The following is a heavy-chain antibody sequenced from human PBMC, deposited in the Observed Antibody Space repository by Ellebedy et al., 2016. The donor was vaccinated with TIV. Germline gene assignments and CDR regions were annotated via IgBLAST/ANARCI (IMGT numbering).Heavy chain of an antibody. J-gene: IGHJ4*02. Sequence: GSLRLSCTVSGGSISSYYWSWIRQPAGKGLEWVGRIYTSGSTNYNPSLKSRVTMSVDTSKNQFSLKLSSVTAADTAVYYCASFKGGSYEDWGQGTLVTVSS. V-gene: IGHV4-4*07. CDR2: IYTSGST. CDR3: ASFKGGSYED. CDR1: GGSISSYY. D-gene: IGHD1-26*01.